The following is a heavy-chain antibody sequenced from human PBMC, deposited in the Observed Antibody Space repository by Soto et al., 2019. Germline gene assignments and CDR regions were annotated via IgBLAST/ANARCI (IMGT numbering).Heavy chain of an antibody. CDR1: GGTFSSYA. CDR2: IIPIFGTA. Sequence: SVKVSCKASGGTFSSYAISWVREAPGQGLEWMGGIIPIFGTANYAQKFQGGVTITADKSTSTAYMELSSLRSEDTAVYYCARDEGGSYWANAFDIWGQGTMVTVSS. J-gene: IGHJ3*02. D-gene: IGHD1-26*01. CDR3: ARDEGGSYWANAFDI. V-gene: IGHV1-69*06.